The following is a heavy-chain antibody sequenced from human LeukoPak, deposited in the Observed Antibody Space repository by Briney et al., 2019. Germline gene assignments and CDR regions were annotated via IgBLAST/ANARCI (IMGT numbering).Heavy chain of an antibody. V-gene: IGHV3-21*04. CDR3: ARVSGSSGYYHSAFDI. D-gene: IGHD3-22*01. J-gene: IGHJ3*02. Sequence: GGSLRLSCVASGYSFSSYDMDWVRQAPGKGLEWVSSISSSSYYIYYVDSLKGRFTVSRDNAKNSLYLQMNSLRAEDTALYYCARVSGSSGYYHSAFDIWGQGTMVTVSS. CDR2: ISSSSYYI. CDR1: GYSFSSYD.